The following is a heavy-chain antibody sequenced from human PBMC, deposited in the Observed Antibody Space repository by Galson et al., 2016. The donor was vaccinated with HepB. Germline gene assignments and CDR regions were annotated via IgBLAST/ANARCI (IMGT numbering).Heavy chain of an antibody. Sequence: SLRLSCAASGFTFSSRGMHWVRQAPGKGLEWVAVIWPDGSDEKYGDSVQGRFRISRDNSKNTLYLQMNSLRAEDTAVYYCTKEGAYCSSSRCRYYMDVWGKGNMVRVSS. V-gene: IGHV3-33*06. J-gene: IGHJ6*03. CDR1: GFTFSSRG. CDR3: TKEGAYCSSSRCRYYMDV. D-gene: IGHD2-2*01. CDR2: IWPDGSDE.